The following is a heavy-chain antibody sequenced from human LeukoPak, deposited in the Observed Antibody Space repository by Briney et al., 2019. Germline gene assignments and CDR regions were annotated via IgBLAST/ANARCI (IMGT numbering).Heavy chain of an antibody. V-gene: IGHV1-69*01. D-gene: IGHD3-10*01. CDR3: ARDYYGSGTVGYFDY. CDR2: IIPIFGTA. J-gene: IGHJ4*02. Sequence: SVKVSCKASGGTFSSYAISWVRQAPGQGLEWMGGIIPIFGTANYAQKFQGRVTITADESTSTAYMELSSLRSEDTAVYYCARDYYGSGTVGYFDYWGQGTLVTVSS. CDR1: GGTFSSYA.